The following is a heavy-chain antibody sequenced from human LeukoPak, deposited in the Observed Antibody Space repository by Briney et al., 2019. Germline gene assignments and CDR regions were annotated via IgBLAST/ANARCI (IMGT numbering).Heavy chain of an antibody. J-gene: IGHJ4*02. V-gene: IGHV1-46*01. D-gene: IGHD2-21*02. CDR2: INPSGGDT. Sequence: ASVKVSCKASGYILSGYNMHWVRQAPGQGLEWLGIINPSGGDTKYAQKFQGRVTLTRDKSTSTVYMELSSLTSDDTAVYYCARTYCAEDCSIRYFDYWGQGTLVTVSS. CDR3: ARTYCAEDCSIRYFDY. CDR1: GYILSGYN.